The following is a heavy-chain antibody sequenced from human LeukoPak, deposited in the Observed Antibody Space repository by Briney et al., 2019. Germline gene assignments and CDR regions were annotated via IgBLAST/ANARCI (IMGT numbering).Heavy chain of an antibody. CDR1: GFTFSTYG. CDR3: AELGITMIGGV. CDR2: ITGSGGST. Sequence: RPGGTLRLSCAASGFTFSTYGMSWVRQAPGKGLEWAAAITGSGGSTFYADSVKGRFTISRDNSKNTLFLQMNSLRAEDTAVYYCAELGITMIGGVWGKGTTVTISS. V-gene: IGHV3-23*01. D-gene: IGHD3-10*02. J-gene: IGHJ6*04.